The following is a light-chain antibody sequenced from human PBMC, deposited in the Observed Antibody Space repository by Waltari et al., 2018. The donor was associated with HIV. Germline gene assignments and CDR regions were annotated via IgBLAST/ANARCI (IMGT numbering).Light chain of an antibody. CDR2: EDN. Sequence: NFMLTQPHSVSESPGKTVTISCTRSSGSIASNHVQWYPPRPGSSPTTVIYEDNQRPSGVPDRFSGSIDSSSNSASLTISGLKTEDEADYYCQSYDSSNVVFGGGTKLTVL. J-gene: IGLJ2*01. V-gene: IGLV6-57*01. CDR1: SGSIASNH. CDR3: QSYDSSNVV.